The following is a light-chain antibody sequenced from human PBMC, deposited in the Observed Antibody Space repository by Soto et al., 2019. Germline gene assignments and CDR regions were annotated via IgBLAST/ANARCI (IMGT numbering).Light chain of an antibody. CDR3: SSKRGGSTCCV. Sequence: QSALTQPASVSGSPGQSIAISCTGTSSDVGGYNYVSWYQQHPGKAPKLMISDVTNRPSGVSDRFSGSKSGNTASLTISGLQAQDEDVSYCSSKRGGSTCCVFGGGTQLTVL. J-gene: IGLJ7*01. V-gene: IGLV2-14*03. CDR1: SSDVGGYNY. CDR2: DVT.